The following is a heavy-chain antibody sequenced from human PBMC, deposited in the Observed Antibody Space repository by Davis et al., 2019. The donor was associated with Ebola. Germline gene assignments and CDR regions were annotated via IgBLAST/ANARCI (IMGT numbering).Heavy chain of an antibody. CDR1: GFSPSTSGMR. V-gene: IGHV2-70*04. J-gene: IGHJ6*02. Sequence: SGPTLVKPTQTLTLTCPFSGFSPSTSGMRVRWLRQPPGTALEWLARIDVDDDKFYSTSLKTRLTISKDTSKNQVVLTMTNMDPVDTATYYCARIPLHCSGGSCYSGGMDVWGQGTTVTVAS. CDR3: ARIPLHCSGGSCYSGGMDV. CDR2: IDVDDDK. D-gene: IGHD2-15*01.